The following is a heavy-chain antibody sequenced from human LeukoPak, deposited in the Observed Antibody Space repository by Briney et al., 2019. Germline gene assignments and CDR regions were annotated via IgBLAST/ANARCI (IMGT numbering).Heavy chain of an antibody. CDR3: AGDYDSSVYFDY. CDR1: GYSFTRYY. V-gene: IGHV1-46*01. CDR2: INPSGGST. D-gene: IGHD3-22*01. Sequence: ASVKVPCKASGYSFTRYYMHWVRQAPGQGLEWMGIINPSGGSTNYAQKFQGRVTMTRDTSTSTVYTELSSLRSEDTAVYYCAGDYDSSVYFDYWDRGTLVTVSS. J-gene: IGHJ4*02.